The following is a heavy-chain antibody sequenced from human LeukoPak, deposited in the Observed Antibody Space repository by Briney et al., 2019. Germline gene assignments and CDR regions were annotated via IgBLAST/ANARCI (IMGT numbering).Heavy chain of an antibody. Sequence: SETLSLTCAVSGYPISSGYYWGWIRQPPGKGLEWIGEINHSGSTNYNPSLKSRVTISVDTSKNQFSLKLSSVTAADTAVYYCASGAQARVMDYWGQGTLVTVSS. D-gene: IGHD4/OR15-4a*01. CDR1: GYPISSGYY. CDR2: INHSGST. J-gene: IGHJ4*02. CDR3: ASGAQARVMDY. V-gene: IGHV4-38-2*01.